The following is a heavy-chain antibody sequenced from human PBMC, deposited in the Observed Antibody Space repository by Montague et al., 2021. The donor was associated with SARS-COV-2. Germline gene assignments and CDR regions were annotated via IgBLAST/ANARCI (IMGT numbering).Heavy chain of an antibody. J-gene: IGHJ6*02. D-gene: IGHD3-10*01. V-gene: IGHV4-4*07. Sequence: SETLSLTCTVSGGSISSYHWSWIRQPAGKGLEWIGRIYTSGTTNYNPSLKSRVTMSVDTSKNQFSLKLGSVTAADTAVYYCAGGSGIINFYNSGMDVWGQGTTVTVSS. CDR1: GGSISSYH. CDR3: AGGSGIINFYNSGMDV. CDR2: IYTSGTT.